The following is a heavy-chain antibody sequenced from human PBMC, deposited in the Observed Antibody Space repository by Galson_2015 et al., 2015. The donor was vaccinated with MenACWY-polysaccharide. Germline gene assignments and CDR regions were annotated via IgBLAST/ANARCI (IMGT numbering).Heavy chain of an antibody. Sequence: SLRLSCAASGFIFNHYGIHWVRQAPGKGLEWVALISYDETNKHYADSVKGRFTISRDTSKNVVYLQMNSLRVEDTALYFCVKDNWLRREVLVGDYDYWGQGTLVAVSS. V-gene: IGHV3-30*18. CDR2: ISYDETNK. CDR1: GFIFNHYG. D-gene: IGHD4-17*01. CDR3: VKDNWLRREVLVGDYDY. J-gene: IGHJ4*02.